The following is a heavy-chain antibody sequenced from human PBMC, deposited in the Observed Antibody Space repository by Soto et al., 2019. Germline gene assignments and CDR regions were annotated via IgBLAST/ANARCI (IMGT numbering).Heavy chain of an antibody. CDR1: GFSFSTYG. V-gene: IGHV3-33*01. CDR2: IWYDGSNR. D-gene: IGHD6-19*01. CDR3: ARDPNSGWPNGGTLRFDP. Sequence: GGSLRLSCAASGFSFSTYGMHWVRQAPGKGLEWVALIWYDGSNRFYADSVKGRFTISRDNSRNTLYLQMNGLRAEDTAVHYCARDPNSGWPNGGTLRFDPWGLGTLVTVSS. J-gene: IGHJ5*02.